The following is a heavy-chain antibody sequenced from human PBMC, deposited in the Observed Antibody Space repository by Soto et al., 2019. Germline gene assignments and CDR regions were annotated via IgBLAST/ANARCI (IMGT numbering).Heavy chain of an antibody. V-gene: IGHV3-20*04. D-gene: IGHD6-13*01. CDR3: ARVGYSSTWYYYGMDV. CDR1: GFSFDDYG. Sequence: GGSLRLSCAASGFSFDDYGMSWVRQAPGKGLDWVSGINWNGGNTGYVDSVKGRFTISRDNAKNSLYLQMNSLRAEDTALFYCARVGYSSTWYYYGMDVWGQGTTVTVSS. CDR2: INWNGGNT. J-gene: IGHJ6*02.